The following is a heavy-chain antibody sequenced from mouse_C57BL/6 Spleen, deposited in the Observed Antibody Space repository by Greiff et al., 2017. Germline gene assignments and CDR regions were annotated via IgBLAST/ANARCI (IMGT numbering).Heavy chain of an antibody. CDR3: ARYDDYGSSYGYYYAMDY. J-gene: IGHJ4*01. CDR1: GYTFTSYG. CDR2: IYPRSGNT. Sequence: GQLQQSGAELARPGASVKLSCKASGYTFTSYGISWVKQRTGQGLEWIGEIYPRSGNTYYNEKFKGKATLTADKSSSTAYMELRSLTSEDSAVYFCARYDDYGSSYGYYYAMDYWGQGTSVTVSS. D-gene: IGHD1-1*01. V-gene: IGHV1-81*01.